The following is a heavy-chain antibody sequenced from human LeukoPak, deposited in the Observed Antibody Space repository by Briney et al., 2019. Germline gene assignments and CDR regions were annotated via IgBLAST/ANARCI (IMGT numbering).Heavy chain of an antibody. CDR1: GGSMNSYY. J-gene: IGHJ4*02. V-gene: IGHV4-59*08. D-gene: IGHD3-9*01. CDR3: ARHVWLQPFDY. CDR2: IYYSGIT. Sequence: SETLSLTCSVSGGSMNSYYWSWIRQSPGKGLEWIGYIYYSGITNYNPSLKSRVTISVDTSKNQFSLKLSSVTAADTAVYYCARHVWLQPFDYWGQGTLVIVSS.